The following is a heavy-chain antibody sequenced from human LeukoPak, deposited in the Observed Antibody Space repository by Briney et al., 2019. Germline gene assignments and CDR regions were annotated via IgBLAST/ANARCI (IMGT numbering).Heavy chain of an antibody. CDR1: GFTFSGYS. D-gene: IGHD3-16*02. V-gene: IGHV3-21*01. J-gene: IGHJ6*02. Sequence: PGGSLRLSCAASGFTFSGYSINWVRQAPGKGLEWVSSISSSDYIYYADSVKGRFTISRDNAKNSLYLQMNSLRAEDTAVYYCARDKHDYVWGSFRPNYYYYGMDVWGQGTTVTVSS. CDR3: ARDKHDYVWGSFRPNYYYYGMDV. CDR2: ISSSDYI.